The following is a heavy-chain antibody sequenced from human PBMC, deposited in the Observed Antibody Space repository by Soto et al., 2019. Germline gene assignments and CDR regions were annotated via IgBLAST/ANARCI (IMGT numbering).Heavy chain of an antibody. J-gene: IGHJ5*02. CDR1: GGSISNSSYY. D-gene: IGHD2-2*01. Sequence: QLQLQESGPGLVKPSETLSLTCTVSGGSISNSSYYWGWIRQPPGKGLEWIGSIYYSGSTYYNPSLKGRVPISVDTSKNQFSLKLSSVTAADTAVYYRARHLGDCISNSCYFAWFDTLGQGTLVTVSS. CDR3: ARHLGDCISNSCYFAWFDT. V-gene: IGHV4-39*01. CDR2: IYYSGST.